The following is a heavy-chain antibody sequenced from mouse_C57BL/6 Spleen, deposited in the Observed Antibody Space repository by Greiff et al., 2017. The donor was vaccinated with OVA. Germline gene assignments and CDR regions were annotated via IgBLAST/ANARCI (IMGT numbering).Heavy chain of an antibody. D-gene: IGHD1-1*01. CDR2: IRNKANNHAT. CDR1: GFTFSDAW. J-gene: IGHJ1*03. Sequence: EVQLVESGGGLVQPGGSMKLSCAASGFTFSDAWMDWVRQSPEKGLEWVAEIRNKANNHATYYAESVKGRFTISRDDSKSSVYLQMNSLRAEDTGIYYCTLYYYGSGPRYWDFDVWGTGTTVTVSS. V-gene: IGHV6-6*01. CDR3: TLYYYGSGPRYWDFDV.